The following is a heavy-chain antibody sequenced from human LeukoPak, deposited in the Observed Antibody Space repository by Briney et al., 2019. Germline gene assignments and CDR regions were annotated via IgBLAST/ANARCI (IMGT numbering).Heavy chain of an antibody. CDR1: GFTVSSNY. D-gene: IGHD6-6*01. CDR2: IYSGGST. CDR3: ARGVYSSSGNGYYFDY. Sequence: PGGSLRLSCAASGFTVSSNYMSWVRQAPGKGLEWVSVIYSGGSTYYADSVKGRFTISRDNYKNTLYLQMNSLRTEDTAMYYCARGVYSSSGNGYYFDYWGQGSLVTVSS. V-gene: IGHV3-53*05. J-gene: IGHJ4*02.